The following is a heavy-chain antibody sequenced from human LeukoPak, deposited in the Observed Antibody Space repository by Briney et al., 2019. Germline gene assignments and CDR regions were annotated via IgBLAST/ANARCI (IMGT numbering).Heavy chain of an antibody. CDR1: GFTFSSYS. Sequence: GGSLRLSCAASGFTFSSYSMNWVRQAPGKGLEWVSSISSSSSYIYYADSVKGRFTISRDNAKNSLYLQMNSLRAEDTAVYYCARDPPRDGSGYTLYYFDYWGQGTPVTVSS. V-gene: IGHV3-21*01. J-gene: IGHJ4*02. D-gene: IGHD3-22*01. CDR2: ISSSSSYI. CDR3: ARDPPRDGSGYTLYYFDY.